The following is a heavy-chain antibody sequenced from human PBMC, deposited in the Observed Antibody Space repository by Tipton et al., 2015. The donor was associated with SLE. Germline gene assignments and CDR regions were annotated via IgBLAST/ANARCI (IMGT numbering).Heavy chain of an antibody. CDR1: GGSLSSGNYY. J-gene: IGHJ5*02. V-gene: IGHV4-39*01. CDR2: IFYSGNT. D-gene: IGHD3-16*01. CDR3: ARQGGRQWFDP. Sequence: TLSLTCTVSGGSLSSGNYYWVWIRRPPGKGLEWIGSIFYSGNTYYNPSLKSRVSISVDTSKNQFSLKLSSVTAADTAVYYCARQGGRQWFDPWGQGTLVTVSS.